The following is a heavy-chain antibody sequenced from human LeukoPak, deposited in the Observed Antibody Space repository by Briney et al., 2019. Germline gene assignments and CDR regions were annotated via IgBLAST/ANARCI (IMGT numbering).Heavy chain of an antibody. V-gene: IGHV3-23*01. CDR1: GFTFSSYA. CDR2: ISGSGGST. Sequence: GGSLRLSCAASGFTFSSYAMSWVRQAPGKGLEWVSAISGSGGSTYYADSVKGRFTISRDNSKNTLYLQMNSLRAEDTAVYYCARDAPYCSGGSCQYDYWGQGTLVTVSS. D-gene: IGHD2-15*01. CDR3: ARDAPYCSGGSCQYDY. J-gene: IGHJ4*02.